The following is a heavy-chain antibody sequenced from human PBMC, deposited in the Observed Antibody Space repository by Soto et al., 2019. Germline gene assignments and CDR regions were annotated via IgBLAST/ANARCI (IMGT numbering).Heavy chain of an antibody. V-gene: IGHV4-31*03. D-gene: IGHD4-17*01. J-gene: IGHJ6*02. CDR1: GATISSGGFY. Sequence: QVQLQESGPGLVEASETLSLTCTVSGATISSGGFYWSWIRQRPGKGLEWIGHLYYTGTTSYNPSLNSRVTISLDMSSNQFSLKLRSVTAADTAKYFCARDDSFYGEPGYGMNVWGQGTTVTVSS. CDR3: ARDDSFYGEPGYGMNV. CDR2: LYYTGTT.